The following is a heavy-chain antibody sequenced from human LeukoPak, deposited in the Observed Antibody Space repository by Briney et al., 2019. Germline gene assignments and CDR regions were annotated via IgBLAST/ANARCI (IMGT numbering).Heavy chain of an antibody. J-gene: IGHJ4*02. V-gene: IGHV4-34*01. D-gene: IGHD6-13*01. CDR1: GEFFGGSY. Sequence: PETLSLTCTVHGEFFGGSYWNWIRQSPGKGLEWIGEINHSGNTNYNPSLKSRVTISVDTSQKRFSLRLSSVTAADTAVYYCARGLYLTTRGGAAAGFLDYWGQGNLVTVSS. CDR2: INHSGNT. CDR3: ARGLYLTTRGGAAAGFLDY.